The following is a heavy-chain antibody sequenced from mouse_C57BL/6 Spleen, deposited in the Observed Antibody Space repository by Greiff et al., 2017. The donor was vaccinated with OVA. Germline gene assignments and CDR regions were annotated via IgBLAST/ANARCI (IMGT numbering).Heavy chain of an antibody. D-gene: IGHD2-5*01. J-gene: IGHJ4*01. CDR3: ARYSKDYAMDY. Sequence: VKLMESGAELARPGASVKLSCKASGYTFTSYGISWVKQRTGQGLEWIGEIYPRSGNTYYNEKFKGKATLTADKSSSTAYMELRSLTSEDSAVYFCARYSKDYAMDYWGEGTSVTVSS. CDR2: IYPRSGNT. CDR1: GYTFTSYG. V-gene: IGHV1-81*01.